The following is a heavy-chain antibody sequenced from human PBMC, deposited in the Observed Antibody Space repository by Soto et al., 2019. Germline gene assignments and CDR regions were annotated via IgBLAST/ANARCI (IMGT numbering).Heavy chain of an antibody. V-gene: IGHV3-30-3*01. CDR1: GFTFSSYA. J-gene: IGHJ6*02. D-gene: IGHD6-19*01. Sequence: GGSLRLSCAASGFTFSSYAMHWVRQAPGKGLGWLAFISYDGSNTYYADSVKGRLTISRDNSKNTLYLQMNSLRAEETAVSYCARDSTGYSSGWYYNCYGMDVWGQGTTVTVSS. CDR3: ARDSTGYSSGWYYNCYGMDV. CDR2: ISYDGSNT.